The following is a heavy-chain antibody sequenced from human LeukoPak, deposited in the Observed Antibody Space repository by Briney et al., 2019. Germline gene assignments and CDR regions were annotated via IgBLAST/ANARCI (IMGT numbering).Heavy chain of an antibody. Sequence: ASVKVSCKASGYTFTSYGISWVRQAPGQGLEWMGWISAYNGNTHYAQKLQGRVTMTTDTSTSTAYMELRSLRSDDTAVYYCARESSQYYYDSSGIDYWGQGTLVTVSS. CDR3: ARESSQYYYDSSGIDY. D-gene: IGHD3-22*01. V-gene: IGHV1-18*01. J-gene: IGHJ4*02. CDR1: GYTFTSYG. CDR2: ISAYNGNT.